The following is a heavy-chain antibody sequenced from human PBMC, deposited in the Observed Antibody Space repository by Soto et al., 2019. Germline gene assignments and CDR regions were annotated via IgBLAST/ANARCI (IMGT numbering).Heavy chain of an antibody. CDR3: AKGGVRGVTRVDLSFVYGMDV. J-gene: IGHJ6*02. CDR1: GFTFSSYA. Sequence: EVQLLESGGGLVQPGGSLRLSCAASGFTFSSYAMSWVRQAPGKGLEWVSAISGSGGSTYYADSVKGRFTISRDNSKNELYQQMNSLRAQDTAVYYCAKGGVRGVTRVDLSFVYGMDVWGPGTTVTVSS. CDR2: ISGSGGST. D-gene: IGHD3-10*01. V-gene: IGHV3-23*01.